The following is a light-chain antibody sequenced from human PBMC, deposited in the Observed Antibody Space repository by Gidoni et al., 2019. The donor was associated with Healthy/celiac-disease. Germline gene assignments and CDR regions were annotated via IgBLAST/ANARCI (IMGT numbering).Light chain of an antibody. CDR3: QQYYSTPLT. CDR2: WAS. Sequence: DIVMTQSPDSLAVSLGKRATINCKSSQSVLYSSNNKNYLAWYQQKPGQPPKLLIYWASTRESGVPDRFSGSGSGTDFTLTISSLQAEDVAVYYCQQYYSTPLTFGPGTKVDIK. CDR1: QSVLYSSNNKNY. V-gene: IGKV4-1*01. J-gene: IGKJ3*01.